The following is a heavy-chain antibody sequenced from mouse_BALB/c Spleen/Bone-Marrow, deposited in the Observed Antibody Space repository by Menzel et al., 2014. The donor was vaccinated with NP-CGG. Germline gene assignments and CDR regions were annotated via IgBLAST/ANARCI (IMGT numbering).Heavy chain of an antibody. CDR2: INPYNDGT. Sequence: VQLQQSGPELVKPGASVKMSCKASGYTFTSYVMHWVRQKPGQGLEWIGNINPYNDGTKYNEKFKGKATLTSDKSSSTAYMELSSLTSEDSAVYYCARSLYGYDWYFDVWGAGTTVTASS. D-gene: IGHD2-2*01. CDR1: GYTFTSYV. V-gene: IGHV1-14*01. J-gene: IGHJ1*01. CDR3: ARSLYGYDWYFDV.